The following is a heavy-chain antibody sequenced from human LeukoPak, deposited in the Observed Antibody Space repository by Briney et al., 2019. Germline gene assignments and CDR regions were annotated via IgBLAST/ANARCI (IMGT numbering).Heavy chain of an antibody. Sequence: SETLSLTCTVSGGSISSYYWSWIRQPPGKGLQWIGQIDHSGSTHSIPSLKSRVTISLGTSQSQVSLKVNSVTAADTAVYFCARGGNGWYFDLWGRGTLVTVSS. CDR3: ARGGNGWYFDL. D-gene: IGHD1-14*01. J-gene: IGHJ2*01. V-gene: IGHV4-34*01. CDR2: IDHSGST. CDR1: GGSISSYY.